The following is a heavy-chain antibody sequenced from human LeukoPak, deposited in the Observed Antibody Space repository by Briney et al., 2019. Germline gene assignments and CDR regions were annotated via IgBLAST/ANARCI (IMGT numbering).Heavy chain of an antibody. V-gene: IGHV3-30*02. Sequence: GGSLRLSCAASGFTFSSYGMEWVRQAPGKGLEWVTFIRYDGSKKYYVDSVKGRFTISRDNSKNTLYLQMNSLRAEDTAVYYCARAAYSSTWYSRYFDLWGRGTLVTVSS. D-gene: IGHD6-13*01. CDR2: IRYDGSKK. CDR3: ARAAYSSTWYSRYFDL. CDR1: GFTFSSYG. J-gene: IGHJ2*01.